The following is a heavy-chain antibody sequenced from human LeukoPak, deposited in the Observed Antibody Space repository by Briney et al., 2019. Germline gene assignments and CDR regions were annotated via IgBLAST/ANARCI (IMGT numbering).Heavy chain of an antibody. V-gene: IGHV4-34*01. D-gene: IGHD3-10*01. CDR3: ARDSHRGFGELFRNWFDP. J-gene: IGHJ5*02. CDR1: GGSFSGYY. CDR2: INHSGST. Sequence: SETPSLTCAVYGGSFSGYYWSWIRQPPGKGLEWIGEINHSGSTNYNPSLKSRVTISVDTSKNQFSLKLSSVTAADTAVYYCARDSHRGFGELFRNWFDPWGQGTLVTVSS.